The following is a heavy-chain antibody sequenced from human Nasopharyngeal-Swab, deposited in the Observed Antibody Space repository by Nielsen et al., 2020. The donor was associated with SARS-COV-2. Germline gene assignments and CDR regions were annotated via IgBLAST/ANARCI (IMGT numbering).Heavy chain of an antibody. J-gene: IGHJ6*02. Sequence: SSVQVSCKASGYTFTGYYMHWVRQAPGQGLEWMGRIIPILGIANYAQQFQGRVTITADKSTSTAYMELSSLRSEDTAVYYCARYRDGYSYGMDVWGQGTTVTVSS. CDR1: GYTFTGYY. V-gene: IGHV1-69*02. D-gene: IGHD5-24*01. CDR3: ARYRDGYSYGMDV. CDR2: IIPILGIA.